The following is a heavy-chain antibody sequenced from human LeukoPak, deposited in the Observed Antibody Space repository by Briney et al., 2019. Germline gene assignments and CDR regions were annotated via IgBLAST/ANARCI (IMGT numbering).Heavy chain of an antibody. Sequence: SVKVSCKASGGTFSSYAISWVRQAPGQGLEWMGGIIPIFGTANYSQKFQGRVTITADESTSTAYMELSSLRSEDTAVYYCAGGGGNSLPNYYYYYGMDVWGQGTTVTVSS. CDR2: IIPIFGTA. J-gene: IGHJ6*02. V-gene: IGHV1-69*13. CDR3: AGGGGNSLPNYYYYYGMDV. D-gene: IGHD4-23*01. CDR1: GGTFSSYA.